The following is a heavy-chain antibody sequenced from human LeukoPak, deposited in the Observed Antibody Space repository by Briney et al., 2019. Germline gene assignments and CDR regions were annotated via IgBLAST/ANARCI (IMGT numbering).Heavy chain of an antibody. V-gene: IGHV3-21*04. J-gene: IGHJ6*04. CDR2: ISTSSSYI. Sequence: TSGGSLRLSCAASGFTFSTYSMNWVRQAPGKGLEWVSFISTSSSYIYYADSVKGRFTISRDNAKNSLYLQMNSLRAEDTAVYYCARGVTMVRGTMDVWGKGTTVTISS. D-gene: IGHD3-10*01. CDR1: GFTFSTYS. CDR3: ARGVTMVRGTMDV.